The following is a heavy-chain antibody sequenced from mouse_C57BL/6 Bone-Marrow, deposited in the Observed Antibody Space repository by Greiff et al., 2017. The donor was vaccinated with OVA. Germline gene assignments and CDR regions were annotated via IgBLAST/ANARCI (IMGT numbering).Heavy chain of an antibody. CDR3: ARSRYYGNYGGYFDY. CDR2: IDPSDSYT. V-gene: IGHV1-69*01. D-gene: IGHD2-1*01. Sequence: QVQLQQPGAELVMPGASVKLSCKASGYTFTSYWMHWVKQRPGQGLEWIGEIDPSDSYTNYNQKFKGQATLTADKSSSTAYMQRSSLTSEDSAVYFCARSRYYGNYGGYFDYWGQGTTLTVSS. CDR1: GYTFTSYW. J-gene: IGHJ2*01.